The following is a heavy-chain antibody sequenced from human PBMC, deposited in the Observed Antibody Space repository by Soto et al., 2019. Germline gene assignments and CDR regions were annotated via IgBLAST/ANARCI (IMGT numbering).Heavy chain of an antibody. CDR3: ARAPNRYEYDFWSGYWAY. J-gene: IGHJ4*02. V-gene: IGHV1-69*13. Sequence: SVKVSCKASGGTFSSYAISWVRQAPGQGLEWMGGIIPIFGTANYAQKFQGRVTITADESTSRAYMELSSLRSEDTAVYYCARAPNRYEYDFWSGYWAYWGQGTLVTVSS. CDR1: GGTFSSYA. D-gene: IGHD3-3*01. CDR2: IIPIFGTA.